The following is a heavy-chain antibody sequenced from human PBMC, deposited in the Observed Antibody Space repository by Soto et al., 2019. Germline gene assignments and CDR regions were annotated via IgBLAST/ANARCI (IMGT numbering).Heavy chain of an antibody. V-gene: IGHV3-33*01. J-gene: IGHJ4*02. CDR1: GFTVSSYG. CDR3: AREGSSGWYYFYFDY. Sequence: GSLILSCAASGFTVSSYGMHWVRQAPGKGLEWVAVIWYDGSNKYYADSVKGRFTISRDNSKNTLYLQMNSLRAEDTAVYYCAREGSSGWYYFYFDYWGQGT. D-gene: IGHD6-19*01. CDR2: IWYDGSNK.